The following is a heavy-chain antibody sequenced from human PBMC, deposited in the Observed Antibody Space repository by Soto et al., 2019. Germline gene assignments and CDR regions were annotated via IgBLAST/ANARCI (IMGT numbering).Heavy chain of an antibody. CDR1: GYSFTSYW. J-gene: IGHJ4*02. CDR3: VLPAADTI. Sequence: GESLKISCKGSGYSFTSYWISWVRQMPGKGLQRMGRIDTSDSYTNYSPSFQGHVTISADKSISTAYLQWSSLKASDTAMYYCVLPAADTIWGQGTLVTVSS. V-gene: IGHV5-10-1*01. CDR2: IDTSDSYT. D-gene: IGHD6-13*01.